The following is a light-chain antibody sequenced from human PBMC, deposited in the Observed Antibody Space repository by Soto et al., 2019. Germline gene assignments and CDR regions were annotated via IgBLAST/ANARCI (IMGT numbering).Light chain of an antibody. J-gene: IGKJ1*01. Sequence: DIQMTQSPSSLSASVGDRVTITCQASQDISNYLNWYQQKPGKAPKLLIYDASSLESGVPSRFSGSGSGTEFTLTISSLQPDDFATYYCQQYNSYSETFGQGTKV. CDR2: DAS. V-gene: IGKV1-5*01. CDR3: QQYNSYSET. CDR1: QDISNY.